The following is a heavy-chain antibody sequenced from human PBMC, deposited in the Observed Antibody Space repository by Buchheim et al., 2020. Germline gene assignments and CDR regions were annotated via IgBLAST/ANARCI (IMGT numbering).Heavy chain of an antibody. J-gene: IGHJ6*02. CDR2: IYYSGST. CDR3: ARESGSSSSWGWNGPYYYYYGMDV. D-gene: IGHD6-6*01. Sequence: QVQLQESGPGLVKPSQTLSFTCTVSGGSISSGDYYWSWIRQPPGKGLEWIGYIYYSGSTYYNPSLKSRVTISVDTSKNQFSLKLSSVTAADTAVYYCARESGSSSSWGWNGPYYYYYGMDVWGQGTT. V-gene: IGHV4-30-4*01. CDR1: GGSISSGDYY.